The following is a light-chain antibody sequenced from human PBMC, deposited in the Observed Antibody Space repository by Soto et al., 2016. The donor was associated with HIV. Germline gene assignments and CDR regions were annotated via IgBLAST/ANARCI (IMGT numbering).Light chain of an antibody. V-gene: IGKV1-39*01. Sequence: DIQMTQSPSSLSASVGDRITITCRAGQSISSYLNWYQQKPGKALKLMIYDASSLQSGVPSRFSGSGSGTDFTLSISSLQPEDFATYYCQQTYRTPWTFGQGDQRWKSN. J-gene: IGKJ1*01. CDR3: QQTYRTPWT. CDR2: DAS. CDR1: QSISSY.